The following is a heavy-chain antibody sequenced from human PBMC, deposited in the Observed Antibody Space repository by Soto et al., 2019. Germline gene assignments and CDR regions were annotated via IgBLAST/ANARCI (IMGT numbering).Heavy chain of an antibody. D-gene: IGHD3-3*01. CDR2: IYYSGST. Sequence: SETLSLTCTVSGGSISSYYWSWIRQPPGKGLEGIGYIYYSGSTNYNPSLKSRVTISVDTSKNQFSLKLSSVTAADTAVYYCARGAHYDFWSGYYSADYYYYYMDVWGKGTTVTVSS. CDR1: GGSISSYY. J-gene: IGHJ6*03. CDR3: ARGAHYDFWSGYYSADYYYYYMDV. V-gene: IGHV4-59*01.